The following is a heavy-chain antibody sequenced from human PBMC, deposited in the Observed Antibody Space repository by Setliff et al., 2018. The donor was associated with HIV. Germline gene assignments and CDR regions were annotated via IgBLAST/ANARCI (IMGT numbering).Heavy chain of an antibody. CDR2: TNAGSGNT. CDR3: AKDYLPYYYDTPPYYPFDY. J-gene: IGHJ4*02. V-gene: IGHV1-3*01. CDR1: GFTVTSYV. Sequence: ASVKVSCKTSGFTVTSYVIHWVRQAPGQRLEWMGWTNAGSGNTKYSQRFQGRVTLTWDTSASTAYMEVSSLTSEDTAVYYCAKDYLPYYYDTPPYYPFDYWGQGTVVTVSS. D-gene: IGHD3-22*01.